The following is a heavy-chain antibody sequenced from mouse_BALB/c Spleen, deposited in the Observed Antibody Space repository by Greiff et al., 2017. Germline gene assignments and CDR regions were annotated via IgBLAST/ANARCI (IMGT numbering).Heavy chain of an antibody. V-gene: IGHV1-7*01. CDR2: INPSTGYT. CDR1: GYTFTSYW. Sequence: QVQLKQSGAELAKPGASVKMSCKASGYTFTSYWMHWVKQRPGQGLEWIGYINPSTGYTEYNQKFKDKATLTADKSSSTAYMQLSSLTSEDSAVYYCARGQAGFDYWGQGTTLTVSS. CDR3: ARGQAGFDY. J-gene: IGHJ2*01.